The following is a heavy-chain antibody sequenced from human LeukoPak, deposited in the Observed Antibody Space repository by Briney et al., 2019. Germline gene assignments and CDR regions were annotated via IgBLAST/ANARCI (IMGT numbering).Heavy chain of an antibody. CDR3: ASSTSTRDVLGAFDI. CDR2: ISSNGGST. Sequence: PGGSLRLSCAASGFTFSSYATHWVRQAPGKGLEYVSAISSNGGSTYYANSVKGRFTISRDNSKNTLYLQMGSLRAEDMAVYYCASSTSTRDVLGAFDIWGQGTMVTVSS. CDR1: GFTFSSYA. V-gene: IGHV3-64*01. D-gene: IGHD2-2*01. J-gene: IGHJ3*02.